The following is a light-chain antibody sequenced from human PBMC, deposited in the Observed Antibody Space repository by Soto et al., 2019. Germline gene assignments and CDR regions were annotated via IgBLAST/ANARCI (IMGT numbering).Light chain of an antibody. Sequence: EMVVTQSPATLSVSPGERATLSCRASQDVSSNLAWYQQKPGQAPSLLIYGASSRATGIPDRFSGSGSGTEFTLTISSLQPDDFATYYCQHYNSYSEAFGQGTKVDIK. V-gene: IGKV3D-15*01. CDR2: GAS. CDR3: QHYNSYSEA. CDR1: QDVSSN. J-gene: IGKJ1*01.